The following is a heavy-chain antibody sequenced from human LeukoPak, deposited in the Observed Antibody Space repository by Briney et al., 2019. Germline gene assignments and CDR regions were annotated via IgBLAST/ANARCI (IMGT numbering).Heavy chain of an antibody. J-gene: IGHJ4*02. CDR1: GGSISSYY. CDR3: ARRGAAGTVY. V-gene: IGHV4-4*07. Sequence: TSETLSLTCSVSGGSISSYYWSWIRQPAGKGLEWIGRIYSSGSTNYNPSLKSRVTISVDTSKNQFSLKLSSVTAADTAVYYCARRGAAGTVYWGQGTLVTVSS. D-gene: IGHD6-13*01. CDR2: IYSSGST.